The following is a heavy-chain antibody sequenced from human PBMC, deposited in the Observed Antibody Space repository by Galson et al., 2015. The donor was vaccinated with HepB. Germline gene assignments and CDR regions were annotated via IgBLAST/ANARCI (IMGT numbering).Heavy chain of an antibody. CDR1: GGTFSSYG. J-gene: IGHJ3*01. V-gene: IGHV1-69*05. Sequence: SVKVSCKASGGTFSSYGISWVRQAPGQGLEWIGGIIPIFDTANYAQKLQGRVTMTTDISTNTAYMELRSLRSDDTAIYYCAKRKINAFDLWGQGTLVTVSS. CDR2: IIPIFDTA. CDR3: AKRKINAFDL. D-gene: IGHD5-24*01.